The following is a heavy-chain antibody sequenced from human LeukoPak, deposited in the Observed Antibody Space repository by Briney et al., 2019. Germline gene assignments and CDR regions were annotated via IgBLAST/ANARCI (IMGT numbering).Heavy chain of an antibody. CDR2: INPNSGGT. J-gene: IGHJ3*02. V-gene: IGHV1-2*06. Sequence: GASVKASCKASGYTFTGYYMHWVRQAPGQGLEWMGRINPNSGGTNYAQKFQGRVTMTRDTSISTAYMELSRLRSDDTAVYYCARTKGTYYYDSSGYYALPLDAFDIWGQGTMVTVSS. D-gene: IGHD3-22*01. CDR1: GYTFTGYY. CDR3: ARTKGTYYYDSSGYYALPLDAFDI.